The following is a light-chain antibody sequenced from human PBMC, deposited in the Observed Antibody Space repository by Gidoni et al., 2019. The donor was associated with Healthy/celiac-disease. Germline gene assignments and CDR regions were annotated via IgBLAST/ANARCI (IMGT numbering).Light chain of an antibody. V-gene: IGKV3D-20*01. Sequence: DIVLTQSPATLSLSPGERATLSCGARQSVSSSYLAWYQQKPGLAHRLLIYDASSRATGIPDRFSGSGSGTDFTLTISRLEPEDFAVYYCQQYGSSPITFGQGTRLEIK. CDR1: QSVSSSY. CDR3: QQYGSSPIT. CDR2: DAS. J-gene: IGKJ5*01.